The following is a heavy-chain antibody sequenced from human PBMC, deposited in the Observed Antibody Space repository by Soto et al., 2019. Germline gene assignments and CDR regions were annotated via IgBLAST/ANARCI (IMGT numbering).Heavy chain of an antibody. CDR2: ISYDGSNK. CDR3: AKDNVLRFLEWPPVDGMDV. D-gene: IGHD3-3*01. CDR1: GFTFSSYG. V-gene: IGHV3-30*18. Sequence: PGGSLRLSCAASGFTFSSYGMHWVRQAPGKGLEWVAVISYDGSNKYYADSVKGRFTISRDNSKNTLYLQMNSLRAEDTAVYYCAKDNVLRFLEWPPVDGMDVWGQGTTVTVS. J-gene: IGHJ6*02.